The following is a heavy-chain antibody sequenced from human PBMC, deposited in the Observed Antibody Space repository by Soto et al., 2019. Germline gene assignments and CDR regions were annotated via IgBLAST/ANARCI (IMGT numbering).Heavy chain of an antibody. D-gene: IGHD5-12*01. J-gene: IGHJ4*02. CDR3: EKAHSGYVWGRYYFDY. CDR1: GFTFSSYA. Sequence: EVQLLESGGGLVQPGGSLRLSCAASGFTFSSYAMSWVRQAPGKGLEWVSGISGSGGSTYYADSVKGRFTISRDNSKNTLYLHMNILRAEDTAVYYCEKAHSGYVWGRYYFDYWGQGTLVTVSS. CDR2: ISGSGGST. V-gene: IGHV3-23*01.